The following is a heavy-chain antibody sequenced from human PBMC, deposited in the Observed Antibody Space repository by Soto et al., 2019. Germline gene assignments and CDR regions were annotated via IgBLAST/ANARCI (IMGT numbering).Heavy chain of an antibody. Sequence: SETLSLTCAVYGGSFSGYYWSWIRQPPGKGLEWIGEINHSGSTNYNPSLKSRVTISVDTSKNQFSLKLSSVTAADTAVYYCARLGYSPVDYYYYYMDVWGKGTTVTVSS. D-gene: IGHD3-16*02. J-gene: IGHJ6*03. V-gene: IGHV4-34*01. CDR2: INHSGST. CDR1: GGSFSGYY. CDR3: ARLGYSPVDYYYYYMDV.